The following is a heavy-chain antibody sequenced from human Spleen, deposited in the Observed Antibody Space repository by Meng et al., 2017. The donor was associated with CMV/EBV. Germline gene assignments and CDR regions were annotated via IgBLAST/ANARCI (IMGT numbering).Heavy chain of an antibody. CDR3: ARDHGDSSSSYDY. D-gene: IGHD6-6*01. J-gene: IGHJ4*02. CDR2: INGDASST. Sequence: GSGFTFRSYWMHWVRQAPGQGLVWVSRINGDASSTSYANSVKGRFTISRDNAKNTLYLQMNSLRVEDTAVYYCARDHGDSSSSYDYWGQGTLVTVSS. V-gene: IGHV3-74*01. CDR1: GFTFRSYW.